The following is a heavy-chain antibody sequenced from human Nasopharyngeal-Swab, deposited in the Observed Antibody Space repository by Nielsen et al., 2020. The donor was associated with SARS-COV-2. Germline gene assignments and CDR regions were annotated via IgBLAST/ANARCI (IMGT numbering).Heavy chain of an antibody. CDR1: GFTFGDYA. Sequence: GESLKISCTASGFTFGDYAMSWVRQAPGKGLEWVGFIRSKAYGGTTEYAASVKGRFTISRADSKSIAYLQMNSLKTEDTDVYYCTRDEVLTVATNYWGQGTLVTVSS. CDR3: TRDEVLTVATNY. D-gene: IGHD5-12*01. J-gene: IGHJ4*02. V-gene: IGHV3-49*04. CDR2: IRSKAYGGTT.